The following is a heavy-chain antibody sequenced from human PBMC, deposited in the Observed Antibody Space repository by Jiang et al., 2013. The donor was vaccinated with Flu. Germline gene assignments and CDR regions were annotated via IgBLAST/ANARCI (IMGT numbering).Heavy chain of an antibody. Sequence: YYMHWVRQAPGQGLEWMGRINPNSGGTNYAQKFQGRVTMTRDTSISTAYMELSRLRSDDTAVYYCARDRKVVVARDNWFDPWGQGTLVTVSS. CDR1: YY. CDR3: ARDRKVVVARDNWFDP. V-gene: IGHV1-2*06. D-gene: IGHD2-15*01. CDR2: INPNSGGT. J-gene: IGHJ5*02.